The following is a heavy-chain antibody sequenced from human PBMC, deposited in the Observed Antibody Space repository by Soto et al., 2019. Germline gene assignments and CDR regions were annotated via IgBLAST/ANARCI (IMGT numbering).Heavy chain of an antibody. V-gene: IGHV3-23*01. D-gene: IGHD2-21*02. CDR1: RSTLSRYG. J-gene: IGHJ3*02. CDR2: ITASGAGT. CDR3: TTDPNGDCRGAFDN. Sequence: EVQLLESGGGLVPPGGSLRLSCAASRSTLSRYGMTWVRQGPSKGLEWVSTITASGAGTYYADSVKGRFTNSRDNSKNTLYLQLNNLRAEDTAIYYCTTDPNGDCRGAFDNWGQGTMVTVSS.